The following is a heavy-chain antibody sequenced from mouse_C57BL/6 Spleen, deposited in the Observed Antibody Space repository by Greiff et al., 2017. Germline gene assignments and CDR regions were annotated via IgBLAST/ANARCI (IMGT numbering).Heavy chain of an antibody. CDR2: ISSGSSTI. J-gene: IGHJ2*01. D-gene: IGHD1-1*01. V-gene: IGHV5-17*01. CDR1: GFTFSDYG. Sequence: EVKLQESGGGLVKPGGSLKLSCAASGFTFSDYGMHWVRQAPEKGLEWVAYISSGSSTIYYADTVKGRFTISRDNAKNTLFLQMTSLRSEDTAMYYCARGVTVVAHFDYWGQGTTLTVSS. CDR3: ARGVTVVAHFDY.